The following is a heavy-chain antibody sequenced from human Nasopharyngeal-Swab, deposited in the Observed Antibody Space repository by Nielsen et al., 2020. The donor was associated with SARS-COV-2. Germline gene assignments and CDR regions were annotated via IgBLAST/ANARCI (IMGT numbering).Heavy chain of an antibody. J-gene: IGHJ2*01. V-gene: IGHV5-51*01. CDR3: ARHNCGGDCYSNDWYFDL. CDR2: IYPGDSDT. CDR1: GYSFTSYW. D-gene: IGHD2-21*02. Sequence: GGSLRLSCKGSGYSFTSYWIGWVRRMPGKGLEWMGIIYPGDSDTRYSPSFQGQVTISADKSISTAYLQWSSLKASDTAMYYCARHNCGGDCYSNDWYFDLWGRGTLATVSS.